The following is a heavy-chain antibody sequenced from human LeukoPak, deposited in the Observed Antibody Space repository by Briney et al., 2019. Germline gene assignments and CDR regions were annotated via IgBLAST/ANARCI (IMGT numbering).Heavy chain of an antibody. D-gene: IGHD3-22*01. J-gene: IGHJ3*02. V-gene: IGHV3-7*01. CDR1: GFTFSRYW. CDR3: ANYYDSSGYYALDM. CDR2: INEDGSEK. Sequence: GGSLRLSCAASGFTFSRYWMSWVRQAPGKGLEWVANINEDGSEKNYVDSVKGRFTISRDNAKNSLYLEMNSLTAEDTAVYYCANYYDSSGYYALDMWGQGTMVTVSP.